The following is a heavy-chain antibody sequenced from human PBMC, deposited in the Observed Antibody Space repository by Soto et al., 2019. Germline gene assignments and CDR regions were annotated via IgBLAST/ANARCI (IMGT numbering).Heavy chain of an antibody. CDR2: IWYDGSNK. V-gene: IGHV3-33*01. CDR3: ARDSGYSSSSPFDY. D-gene: IGHD6-13*01. Sequence: QVQLVESGGGVVQPGRSLRLSCAASGFTFSSYGMHWVRQAPGKGLEWVAVIWYDGSNKYYADSVKGRFTISRDNSENTLYLQMNSLRAEDTAVYYCARDSGYSSSSPFDYWGQGTLVTVSS. J-gene: IGHJ4*02. CDR1: GFTFSSYG.